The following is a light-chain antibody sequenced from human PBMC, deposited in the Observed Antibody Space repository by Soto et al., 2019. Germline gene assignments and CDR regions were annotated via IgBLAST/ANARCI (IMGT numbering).Light chain of an antibody. V-gene: IGKV3-15*01. Sequence: EIVMTQSPATLSPSPGERATVACRASQSVITNLAWYQQKPGQSPRVLIYGGSTRATAFPARFSGSGSGTEFTLTISSLQSEDFAVYYCQQYNNWPITFGQGTRLEIK. CDR2: GGS. J-gene: IGKJ5*01. CDR3: QQYNNWPIT. CDR1: QSVITN.